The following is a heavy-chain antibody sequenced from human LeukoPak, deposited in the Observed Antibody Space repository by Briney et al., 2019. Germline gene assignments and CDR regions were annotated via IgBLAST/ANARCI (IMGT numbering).Heavy chain of an antibody. Sequence: ASVKVPCKASGYTFTGYYMHWVRQAPGQGLEWMGRINPNSGGTNYAQKFRGRVTMTRDTSISTAYMELSRLRSDDTAVYYCASNVLRYFDWNPFDYWGQGTLVTVSS. CDR3: ASNVLRYFDWNPFDY. CDR1: GYTFTGYY. CDR2: INPNSGGT. V-gene: IGHV1-2*06. D-gene: IGHD3-9*01. J-gene: IGHJ4*02.